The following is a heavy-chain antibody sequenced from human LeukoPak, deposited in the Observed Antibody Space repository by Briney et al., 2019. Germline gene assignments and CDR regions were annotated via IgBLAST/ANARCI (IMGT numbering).Heavy chain of an antibody. V-gene: IGHV3-48*02. CDR3: ARDGTSYGGDHYDY. CDR1: GFTFSSYS. J-gene: IGHJ4*02. CDR2: ISSSSSTI. Sequence: GGSLRLSCGASGFTFSSYSMNWVRQAPGKGLEWVSYISSSSSTIYYADSVKGRFTISRDNAKNSLYLQMNSLRDEDTAVYYCARDGTSYGGDHYDYWGQGTLVTVSS. D-gene: IGHD4-23*01.